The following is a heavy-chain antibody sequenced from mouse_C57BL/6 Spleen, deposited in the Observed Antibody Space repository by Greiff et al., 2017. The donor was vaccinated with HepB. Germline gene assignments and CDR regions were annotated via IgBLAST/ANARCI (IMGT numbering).Heavy chain of an antibody. D-gene: IGHD1-1*01. V-gene: IGHV1-64*01. Sequence: QVQLQQPGAELVKPGASVKLSCKASGYTFTSYWMHWVKQRPGQGLEWIGMIHPNRGSTNYNEKFKSKATLTVDKSSSTAYMQLSSLTSEDSAVYYCASSYSYYYAMDYWGQGTSVTVSS. CDR2: IHPNRGST. CDR3: ASSYSYYYAMDY. CDR1: GYTFTSYW. J-gene: IGHJ4*01.